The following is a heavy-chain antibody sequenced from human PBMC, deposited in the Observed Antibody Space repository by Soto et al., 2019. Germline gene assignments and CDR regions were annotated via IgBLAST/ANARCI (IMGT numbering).Heavy chain of an antibody. Sequence: QVQLQESGPGLVKPSETLSLTCTVSGGSISSYYWSWIRQPPGKGLEWIGYIYYSGSTNYNLSLKSRVTISVDTSKNQFSLKLSSVTAADTAVYYCARARWGAAAGSWYFDLWGRGTLVTVSS. V-gene: IGHV4-59*01. CDR1: GGSISSYY. CDR3: ARARWGAAAGSWYFDL. CDR2: IYYSGST. D-gene: IGHD6-13*01. J-gene: IGHJ2*01.